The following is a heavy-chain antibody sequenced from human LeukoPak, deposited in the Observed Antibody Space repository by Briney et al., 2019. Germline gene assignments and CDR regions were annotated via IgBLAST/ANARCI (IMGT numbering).Heavy chain of an antibody. D-gene: IGHD4-17*01. J-gene: IGHJ4*02. CDR1: GYTFTDFG. CDR3: ARDLGASTVIFFDY. CDR2: ISAYNGHT. Sequence: GASVKVSCKASGYTFTDFGISWVRQAPGQGLEWMGWISAYNGHTKFAQKLRGRVTMTTDTSTSTAYMELRGLRSDDTAVYYCARDLGASTVIFFDYWGQGTLVTVSS. V-gene: IGHV1-18*01.